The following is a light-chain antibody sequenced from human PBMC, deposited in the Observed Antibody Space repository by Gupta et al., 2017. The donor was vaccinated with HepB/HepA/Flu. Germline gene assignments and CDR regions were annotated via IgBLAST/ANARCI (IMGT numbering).Light chain of an antibody. Sequence: VMTHAPASLSLSPGQRAALPCRASQSISTDLAWYQQKPGQAPRLLIYGASTRATGIPARFSGGGSGTEFTLTISSLHSEDFAIYCCQQYNTWPPTFGQETRLEIK. J-gene: IGKJ5*01. CDR2: GAS. CDR1: QSISTD. CDR3: QQYNTWPPT. V-gene: IGKV3-15*01.